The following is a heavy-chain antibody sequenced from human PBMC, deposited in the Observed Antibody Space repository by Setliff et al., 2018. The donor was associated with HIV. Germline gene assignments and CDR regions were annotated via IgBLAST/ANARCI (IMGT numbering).Heavy chain of an antibody. CDR2: IIPIFGTT. V-gene: IGHV1-69*13. J-gene: IGHJ3*02. CDR1: GGTFSSYT. CDR3: AMSMTTYPVSRAFDI. D-gene: IGHD4-4*01. Sequence: ASVKVSCKASGGTFSSYTISWVRQAPGQGLEWVGGIIPIFGTTNYAQKFQGRVTITADESTSTAYTELSSLRSEDTAVYYCAMSMTTYPVSRAFDIWGQGTMVTVSS.